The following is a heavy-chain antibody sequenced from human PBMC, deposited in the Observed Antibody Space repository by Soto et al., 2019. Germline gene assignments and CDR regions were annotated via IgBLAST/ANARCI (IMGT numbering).Heavy chain of an antibody. J-gene: IGHJ6*02. V-gene: IGHV3-53*01. CDR3: TRDQSIVGATGGAYFYSGMDV. CDR2: IFSGGST. CDR1: GFSVSSNY. Sequence: GWSLRLSCEVSGFSVSSNYMSWVRQAPGKGLEWVSLIFSGGSTYYADSVQGRFTISRDVSKSTLYLQMHSLTAEDTAVYFCTRDQSIVGATGGAYFYSGMDVWGQGTTVTVSS. D-gene: IGHD1-26*01.